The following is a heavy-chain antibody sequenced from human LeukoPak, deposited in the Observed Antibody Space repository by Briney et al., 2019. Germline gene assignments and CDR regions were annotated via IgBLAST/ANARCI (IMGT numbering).Heavy chain of an antibody. CDR3: ARVLRIQLEFYFDY. Sequence: ASVKVSCKASGGTFSSYAISWVRQAPGQGLEWMGGIIPIFGTPHYAQKFQGRVTITADESTSTAYMELSSLRSEDTAVYYCARVLRIQLEFYFDYWGQGTLVTVSS. CDR1: GGTFSSYA. J-gene: IGHJ4*02. V-gene: IGHV1-69*13. CDR2: IIPIFGTP. D-gene: IGHD1-1*01.